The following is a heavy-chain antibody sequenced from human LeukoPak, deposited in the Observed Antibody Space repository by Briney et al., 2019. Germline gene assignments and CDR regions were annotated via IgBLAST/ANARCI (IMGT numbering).Heavy chain of an antibody. CDR2: IKQDGSEK. D-gene: IGHD6-13*01. CDR3: ATDLGSSRPNF. CDR1: GFSFSTYW. J-gene: IGHJ4*02. V-gene: IGHV3-7*01. Sequence: GSLRLSCAASGFSFSTYWMSWVRQAPGKGLEWVANIKQDGSEKYYVDSAKGRFTISRDNAKNSLYLQMNSLRAEDTAVYYCATDLGSSRPNFWGQGTLVTVSS.